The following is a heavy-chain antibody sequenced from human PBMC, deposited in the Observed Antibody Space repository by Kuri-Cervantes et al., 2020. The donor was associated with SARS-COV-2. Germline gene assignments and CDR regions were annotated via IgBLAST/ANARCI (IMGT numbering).Heavy chain of an antibody. J-gene: IGHJ4*02. Sequence: GESLKISCAASGFTVSDYYMSWVRQAPGKGLEWVSVIYSGGSTYYADSVRGRFTISRHNSKNTLYLQMNSLRAEDTAVYYCARGDSSSWLPPFDYWGQGTLVTVSS. CDR2: IYSGGST. V-gene: IGHV3-53*04. CDR1: GFTVSDYY. D-gene: IGHD6-13*01. CDR3: ARGDSSSWLPPFDY.